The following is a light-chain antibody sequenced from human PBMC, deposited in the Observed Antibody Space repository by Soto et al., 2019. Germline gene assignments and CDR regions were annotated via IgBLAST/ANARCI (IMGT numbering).Light chain of an antibody. Sequence: EIVLTQSPGTLSLSPGERATLSCRASQSVSSSYLAWYQQKPGQAPRLLIYDASRATGIPDRFSGSGSGTDFTLTITRLGPEDFAVYDCQHYGTSALFGPGTKVDI. CDR1: QSVSSSY. V-gene: IGKV3-20*01. CDR2: DAS. J-gene: IGKJ3*01. CDR3: QHYGTSAL.